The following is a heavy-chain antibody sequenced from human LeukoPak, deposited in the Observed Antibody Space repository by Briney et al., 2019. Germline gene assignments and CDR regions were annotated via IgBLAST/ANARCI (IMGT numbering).Heavy chain of an antibody. Sequence: SETLSLTCTVSGGSISSGSYYWSWIRQPPGKGLEWIGYIYYSGSTNYNTSLKSRVTISVDTSKNQFSLKLSSVTAADTAVYYCARVIKQQLVTTFDYWGQGTLVTVSS. CDR2: IYYSGST. D-gene: IGHD6-13*01. CDR3: ARVIKQQLVTTFDY. CDR1: GGSISSGSYY. J-gene: IGHJ4*02. V-gene: IGHV4-61*01.